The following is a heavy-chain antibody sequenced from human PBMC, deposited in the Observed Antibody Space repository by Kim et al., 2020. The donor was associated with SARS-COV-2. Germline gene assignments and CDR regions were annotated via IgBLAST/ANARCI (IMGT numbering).Heavy chain of an antibody. Sequence: SETLSLTCSVSGGSIGNYFWNWIRQTPETGLDWIGYINYSGSTKYNHSLESRVALSIATSKNQFSLNLKSVTAADTAAYFCARGGYDYWSGDYFDYWGQG. D-gene: IGHD3-3*01. CDR1: GGSIGNYF. V-gene: IGHV4-59*13. CDR2: INYSGST. CDR3: ARGGYDYWSGDYFDY. J-gene: IGHJ4*02.